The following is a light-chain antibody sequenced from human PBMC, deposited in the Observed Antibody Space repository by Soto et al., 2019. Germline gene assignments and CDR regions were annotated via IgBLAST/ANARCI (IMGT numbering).Light chain of an antibody. Sequence: DIQLTQSPSFLSASVGDRVTITCRASHGINSFLAWYQQKPGKAPTLLIYAVSTLQSGVPSRFRASGSGKEVTRTISSLQPEDFETSYCQQRNSYPLTFGGGTKVEI. J-gene: IGKJ4*01. V-gene: IGKV1-9*01. CDR2: AVS. CDR1: HGINSF. CDR3: QQRNSYPLT.